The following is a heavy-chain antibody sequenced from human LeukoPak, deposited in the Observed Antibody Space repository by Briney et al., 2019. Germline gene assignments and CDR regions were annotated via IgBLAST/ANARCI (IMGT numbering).Heavy chain of an antibody. V-gene: IGHV4-59*08. Sequence: SETLSLTCTVSGGSISSYYWSWIRQLPGKGLEWIGYIYYSGSTNYNPSLKSRVTISVDTSKNQFSLKLSSVTAADTAVYYCARANWNYAEGDAFDIWGQGTTVTVSS. CDR3: ARANWNYAEGDAFDI. CDR1: GGSISSYY. CDR2: IYYSGST. D-gene: IGHD1-7*01. J-gene: IGHJ3*02.